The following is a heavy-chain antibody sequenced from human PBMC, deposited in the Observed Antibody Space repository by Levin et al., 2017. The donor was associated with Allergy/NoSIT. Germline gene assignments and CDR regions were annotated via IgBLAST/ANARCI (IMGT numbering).Heavy chain of an antibody. CDR1: GGSISSYY. CDR2: IYYSGST. J-gene: IGHJ6*02. Sequence: SETLSLTCTVSGGSISSYYWSWIRQPPGKGLEWIGYIYYSGSTNYNPSLKSRVTISVDTSKNQFSLKLSSVTAADTAVYYCARGKYGMDGWGQGTTVTVSS. V-gene: IGHV4-59*01. CDR3: ARGKYGMDG.